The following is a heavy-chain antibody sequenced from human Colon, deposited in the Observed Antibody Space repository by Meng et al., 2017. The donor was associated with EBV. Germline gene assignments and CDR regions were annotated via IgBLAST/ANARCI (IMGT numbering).Heavy chain of an antibody. Sequence: VPPQASVPGLVMPSGTLSSTCRVSGGAIRSSNWWSWVRQSPGKGLEWIGEIYDDGTTNYNPSLKSRVTILVDKFNNQFSLKLNSVTAADTAVYYCARAPRRERYGDYVNIWFDSWGQGTLVTVSS. CDR1: GGAIRSSNW. V-gene: IGHV4-4*02. CDR3: ARAPRRERYGDYVNIWFDS. J-gene: IGHJ5*01. CDR2: IYDDGTT. D-gene: IGHD4-17*01.